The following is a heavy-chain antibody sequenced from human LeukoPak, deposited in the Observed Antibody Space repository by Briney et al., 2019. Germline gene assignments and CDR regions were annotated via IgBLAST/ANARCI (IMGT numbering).Heavy chain of an antibody. J-gene: IGHJ4*02. CDR3: ARDSFGDYAIDS. V-gene: IGHV3-48*04. D-gene: IGHD4-17*01. CDR2: ISSSGSTK. Sequence: GGSLRLSCEVSGFTFTSYSLNWVREAPGKGLEWVSYISSSGSTKYYADSVKGRFTVSRDSANNALWLQMNSLRVEDTAVYYCARDSFGDYAIDSWGQGTLVIVSS. CDR1: GFTFTSYS.